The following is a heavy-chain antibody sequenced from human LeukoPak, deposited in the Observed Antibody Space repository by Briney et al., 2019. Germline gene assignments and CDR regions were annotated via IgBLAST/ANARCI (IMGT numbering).Heavy chain of an antibody. CDR2: ISGSGGST. V-gene: IGHV3-23*01. Sequence: PGGSLRPSCAASGFTFSSYGMSWVRQAPGKGLEWVSAISGSGGSTYYADSVKGRFTISRDNSKNTLYLQMNSLRAEDTAVYYCAKDRDLYYYYYMDVWGKGTTVTISS. CDR3: AKDRDLYYYYYMDV. CDR1: GFTFSSYG. D-gene: IGHD3-10*01. J-gene: IGHJ6*03.